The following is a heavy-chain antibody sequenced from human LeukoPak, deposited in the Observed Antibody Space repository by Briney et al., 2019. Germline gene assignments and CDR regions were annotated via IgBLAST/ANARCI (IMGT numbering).Heavy chain of an antibody. J-gene: IGHJ4*02. Sequence: GGSLRLSCAASGFTFSSYGMHWVRQAPGKGVEWVAVISYDGSNKYYADSVKGRFTISRDNSKNTLYLQMNSLRAEDTAVYYCAAFGYCSGGSCIDYWGQGTLVTVSS. CDR1: GFTFSSYG. D-gene: IGHD2-15*01. V-gene: IGHV3-30*03. CDR3: AAFGYCSGGSCIDY. CDR2: ISYDGSNK.